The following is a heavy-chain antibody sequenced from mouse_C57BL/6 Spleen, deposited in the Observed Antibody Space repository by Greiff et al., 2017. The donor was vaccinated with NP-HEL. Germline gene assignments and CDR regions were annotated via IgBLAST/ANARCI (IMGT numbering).Heavy chain of an antibody. J-gene: IGHJ3*01. V-gene: IGHV1-82*01. CDR3: ARTFRTGPFAY. CDR2: IYPGDGDT. CDR1: GYAFSSSW. D-gene: IGHD4-1*01. Sequence: VQLQQSGPELVKPGASVKISCKASGYAFSSSWMNWVKQRPGKGLEWIGRIYPGDGDTNYNGKFKGKATLTADKSSSTAYMQLSSLTSEDSAVYFCARTFRTGPFAYWGQGPLVTVSA.